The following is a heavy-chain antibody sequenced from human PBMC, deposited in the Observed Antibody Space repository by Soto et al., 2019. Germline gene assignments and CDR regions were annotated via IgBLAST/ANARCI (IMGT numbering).Heavy chain of an antibody. J-gene: IGHJ4*02. Sequence: LETLSLTCTVSGGSISSYYWSWIRQPPGKGLEWIGYIYYSGSTNYNPSLKSRVTISVDTSKNQFSLKLSSVTAADTAVYYCAKGVKYYFDYWGQGTLVTVSS. CDR2: IYYSGST. CDR1: GGSISSYY. CDR3: AKGVKYYFDY. D-gene: IGHD3-10*01. V-gene: IGHV4-59*01.